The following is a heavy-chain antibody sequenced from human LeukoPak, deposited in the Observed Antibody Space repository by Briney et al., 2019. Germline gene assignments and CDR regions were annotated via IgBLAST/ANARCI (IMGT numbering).Heavy chain of an antibody. V-gene: IGHV3-49*04. CDR3: TRGVYQLLYFDY. CDR1: GFIFGDYA. J-gene: IGHJ4*02. CDR2: IRSTAYGATT. D-gene: IGHD6-13*01. Sequence: GGSLRLSCTASGFIFGDYAMSWVRQAPEKGLEWVAFIRSTAYGATTEYAASVKDRFTISRDDSKRIAYLQMDSLKTDDTAVYYCTRGVYQLLYFDYWGQGALVTVSS.